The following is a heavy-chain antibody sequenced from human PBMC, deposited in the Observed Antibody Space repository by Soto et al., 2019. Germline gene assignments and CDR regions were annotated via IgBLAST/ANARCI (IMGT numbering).Heavy chain of an antibody. J-gene: IGHJ3*02. Sequence: GGSLRLSCAASGFTFEDYVMHWVRQAPGKGLEWVSRITWNSRIIGYADSVKGRFTISRDNAKNSLYLQMNSLRAEDTALYYCAKDNDGGYDAFDIWGQGTMVTVSS. CDR3: AKDNDGGYDAFDI. D-gene: IGHD3-16*01. V-gene: IGHV3-9*01. CDR1: GFTFEDYV. CDR2: ITWNSRII.